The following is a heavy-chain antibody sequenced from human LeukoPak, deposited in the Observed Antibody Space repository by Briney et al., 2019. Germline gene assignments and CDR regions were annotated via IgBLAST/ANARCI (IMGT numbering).Heavy chain of an antibody. J-gene: IGHJ6*02. CDR3: ARGAVTPYYYGMDV. D-gene: IGHD4-17*01. V-gene: IGHV1-2*04. CDR1: GYTFTGYY. Sequence: ASVKVSCKASGYTFTGYYMHWVRQAPGQGLEWMGWINPNSGGTNYAQKFRGWVTMTRDTSISTAYMELSRLRSDDTAVYYCARGAVTPYYYGMDVWGQGTTVTVSS. CDR2: INPNSGGT.